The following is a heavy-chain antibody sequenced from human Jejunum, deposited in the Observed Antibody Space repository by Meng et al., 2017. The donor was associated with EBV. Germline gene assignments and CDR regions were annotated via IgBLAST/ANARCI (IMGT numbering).Heavy chain of an antibody. Sequence: QVQLVQSGAEVKKPGASVKVSCKASGYIFTNYAMHWVRQAPGQRLEWMGWINVGNGDTQYSQKFQGRVTFTGDTSANTAYMELSSLRSEDTAVYYCASRPENDVGPFDYWGQGTLVTVSS. CDR2: INVGNGDT. CDR1: GYIFTNYA. D-gene: IGHD1-14*01. CDR3: ASRPENDVGPFDY. J-gene: IGHJ4*02. V-gene: IGHV1-3*01.